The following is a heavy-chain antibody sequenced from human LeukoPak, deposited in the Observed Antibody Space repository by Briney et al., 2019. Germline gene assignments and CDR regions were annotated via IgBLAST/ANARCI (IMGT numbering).Heavy chain of an antibody. V-gene: IGHV3-48*04. D-gene: IGHD1-7*01. Sequence: GGSLRLSCAASGFNYSSYTMNWVRQAPGMGLEWLSYISASRGITYYADSVKGRFTISRDNAKNTLYLQMNSLRAEDTAVYYCAKGAGTTVPYYFDYWGQGTLVTVSS. CDR1: GFNYSSYT. CDR2: ISASRGIT. CDR3: AKGAGTTVPYYFDY. J-gene: IGHJ4*02.